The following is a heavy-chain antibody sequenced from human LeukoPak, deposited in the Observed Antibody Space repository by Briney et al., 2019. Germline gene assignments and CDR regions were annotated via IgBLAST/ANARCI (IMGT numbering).Heavy chain of an antibody. J-gene: IGHJ4*02. Sequence: SETLSLTYTVSGGSISSSSYYWGWIRQPPGKGLEWIGSIYYSGSTYYNPSLKSRVTISVDTSKNQFSLKLSSVTAADTAVYYCARYSSSWYYFDYWGQGTLVTVSS. V-gene: IGHV4-39*01. D-gene: IGHD6-13*01. CDR2: IYYSGST. CDR1: GGSISSSSYY. CDR3: ARYSSSWYYFDY.